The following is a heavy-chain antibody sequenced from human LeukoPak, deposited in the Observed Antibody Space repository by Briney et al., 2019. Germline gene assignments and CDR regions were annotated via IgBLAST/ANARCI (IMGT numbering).Heavy chain of an antibody. CDR2: ISYDGSNK. J-gene: IGHJ4*02. D-gene: IGHD4-17*01. CDR1: EFTFSSYA. V-gene: IGHV3-30-3*01. CDR3: ARTTYYYGDYGPIDY. Sequence: PGGSLRLSCAASEFTFSSYAMHWVRQAPGKGLEWVAVISYDGSNKYYADSVKGRFTISRDNSKNTLYLQMNSLRAEDTAVYYCARTTYYYGDYGPIDYWGQGTLVTVSS.